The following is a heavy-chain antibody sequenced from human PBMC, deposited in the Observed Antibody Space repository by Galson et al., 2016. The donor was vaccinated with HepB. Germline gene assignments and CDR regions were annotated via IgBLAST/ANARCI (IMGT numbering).Heavy chain of an antibody. J-gene: IGHJ4*02. CDR1: GFTFSDYM. CDR2: LSSNINFI. V-gene: IGHV3-21*01. CDR3: ARAQALTVTPFGY. D-gene: IGHD4-17*01. Sequence: SLRLSCAASGFTFSDYMMTWVRQAPGKGLEWVSSLSSNINFIYYADSVKGRFTISRDNAKNSLFLQMNSLRAEDTALYYCARAQALTVTPFGYWGQGTLVTVSS.